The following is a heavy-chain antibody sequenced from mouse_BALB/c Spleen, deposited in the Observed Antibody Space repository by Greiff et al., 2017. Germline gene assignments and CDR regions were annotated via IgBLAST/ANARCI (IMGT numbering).Heavy chain of an antibody. CDR3: ARCELTGTGYAMDY. CDR1: GYTFTDYN. Sequence: EVKLQESGPELVKPGASVKIPCKASGYTFTDYNMDWVKQSHGKSLEWIGDINPNNGGTIYNQKFKGKATLTVDKSSSTAYMELRSLTSEDTAVYYCARCELTGTGYAMDYWGQGTSVTVSS. D-gene: IGHD4-1*01. CDR2: INPNNGGT. V-gene: IGHV1-18*01. J-gene: IGHJ4*01.